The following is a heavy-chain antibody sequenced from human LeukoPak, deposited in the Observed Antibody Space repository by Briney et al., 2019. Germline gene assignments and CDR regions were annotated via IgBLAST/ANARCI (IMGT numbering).Heavy chain of an antibody. V-gene: IGHV4-34*01. Sequence: SETLSLTCAVYGGSFSGYYWSWIRQPPGKGLEWIGEINHSGSTNYNPSLKSRVTISVDTSKNQLSLKLSSVTAADTAVYYCARGNEQLVRDFDYWGQGTLVTVSS. CDR1: GGSFSGYY. D-gene: IGHD6-13*01. J-gene: IGHJ4*02. CDR2: INHSGST. CDR3: ARGNEQLVRDFDY.